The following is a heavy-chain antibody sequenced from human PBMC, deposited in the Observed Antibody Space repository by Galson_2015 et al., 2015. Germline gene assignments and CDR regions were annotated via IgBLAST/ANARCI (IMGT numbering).Heavy chain of an antibody. CDR3: ARAKDNFGVVIDAFDI. CDR1: GYTFTSYG. Sequence: SVKVSCKASGYTFTSYGISWVRQAPGQGLEWMGWISAYNGNTNYAQKLQGRVTMTTDTSTSTAYMELRSLRSDDTAVYYCARAKDNFGVVIDAFDIWGQGTMVTVSS. J-gene: IGHJ3*02. D-gene: IGHD3-3*01. CDR2: ISAYNGNT. V-gene: IGHV1-18*01.